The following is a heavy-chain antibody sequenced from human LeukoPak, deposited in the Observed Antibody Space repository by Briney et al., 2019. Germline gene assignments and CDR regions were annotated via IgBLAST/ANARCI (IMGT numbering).Heavy chain of an antibody. D-gene: IGHD5-24*01. V-gene: IGHV1-2*02. CDR1: GYTFTGYY. J-gene: IGHJ3*02. CDR3: ARDKEMATRHDAFDI. Sequence: GASVKVSCKASGYTFTGYYMHWVRQAPGQGLEWMGWINPNSGGTNYAQKFQGRVTITRDTSTNTVYMELSSLRSEDTAVYYCARDKEMATRHDAFDIWGQETMVTVSS. CDR2: INPNSGGT.